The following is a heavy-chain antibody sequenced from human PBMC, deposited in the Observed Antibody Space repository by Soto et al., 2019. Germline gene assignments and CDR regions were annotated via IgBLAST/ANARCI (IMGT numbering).Heavy chain of an antibody. CDR1: GGSFSGFY. V-gene: IGHV4-34*01. Sequence: SETLSLTCAVYGGSFSGFYWTWIRQLPGKGLEWIGEINHSGGTNYSPSLKSRVTISVDTSQNQFSLKLTSVTAADTAVYYCARVNCWYSSSWYICDWFDPWGQGTLVTVSS. J-gene: IGHJ5*02. CDR2: INHSGGT. D-gene: IGHD6-13*01. CDR3: ARVNCWYSSSWYICDWFDP.